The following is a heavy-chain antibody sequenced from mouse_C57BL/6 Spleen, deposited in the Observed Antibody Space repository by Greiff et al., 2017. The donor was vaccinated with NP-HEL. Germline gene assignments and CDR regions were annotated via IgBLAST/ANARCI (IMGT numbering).Heavy chain of an antibody. V-gene: IGHV5-4*01. CDR2: ISDGGSYT. CDR3: ATYYSTSWFAY. Sequence: EVHLVESGGGLVKPGGSLKLSCAASGFTFSSYAMSWVRQTPEKRLEWVATISDGGSYTYYPDNVKGRFTISRDNAKNNLYLQMSHLKSEDTAMYYCATYYSTSWFAYWGQGTLVTVSA. D-gene: IGHD2-5*01. J-gene: IGHJ3*01. CDR1: GFTFSSYA.